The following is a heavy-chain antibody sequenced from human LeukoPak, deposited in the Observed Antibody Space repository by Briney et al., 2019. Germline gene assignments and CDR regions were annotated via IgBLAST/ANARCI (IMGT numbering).Heavy chain of an antibody. Sequence: ASVKVSCKDSRYTFNEYAMIWVRQAPGQGLEWMGWLNPNSGGTNYAQKFQGRVTMTRDTSISTAYMELSRLRSDDTAVYYCARDLGITMARGADNWFDPWGQGTLVTVSS. V-gene: IGHV1-2*02. CDR2: LNPNSGGT. D-gene: IGHD3-10*01. J-gene: IGHJ5*02. CDR3: ARDLGITMARGADNWFDP. CDR1: RYTFNEYA.